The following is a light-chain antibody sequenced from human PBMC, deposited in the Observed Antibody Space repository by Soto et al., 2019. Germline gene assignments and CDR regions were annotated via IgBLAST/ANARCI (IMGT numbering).Light chain of an antibody. J-gene: IGLJ1*01. Sequence: QSALTQPRSVSGSPGQSVTISCTGTSSDVGAYNYVSWYQQHPGKAPNFMIYDVSKRPSGVPDRFSGSRSGNTASLTISGLQAEDEADYYCCSYAGSYTDVFGTGTKLTVL. CDR1: SSDVGAYNY. V-gene: IGLV2-11*01. CDR2: DVS. CDR3: CSYAGSYTDV.